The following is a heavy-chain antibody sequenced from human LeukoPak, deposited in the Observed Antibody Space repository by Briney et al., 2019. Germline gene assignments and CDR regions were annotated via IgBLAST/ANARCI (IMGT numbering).Heavy chain of an antibody. CDR2: ISAYNGNT. CDR3: ARAGAYCGGDCYPIDY. CDR1: XXXFTSXG. Sequence: XXSCKAXXXXFTSXGISWVRQAPGQGLEWMGWISAYNGNTNYAQKLQGRVTMTTDTSTSTAYMELRSLRSDDTAVYYCARAGAYCGGDCYPIDYWGQGTLVTVSS. D-gene: IGHD2-21*02. J-gene: IGHJ4*02. V-gene: IGHV1-18*01.